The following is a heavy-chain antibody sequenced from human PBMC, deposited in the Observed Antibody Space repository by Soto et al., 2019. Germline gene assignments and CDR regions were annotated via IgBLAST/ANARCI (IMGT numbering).Heavy chain of an antibody. CDR1: GFTFSSYG. CDR3: ATYGMDV. CDR2: ISYDGSNK. Sequence: QVQLVESGGGVVQPGRSLRLSCAASGFTFSSYGMHWVRQAPGKGLEWVAVISYDGSNKYYADSVKGRFTISRDNSKNTLYLQMNSLRAEYTAVYDCATYGMDVWGQGTTVTVSS. J-gene: IGHJ6*02. V-gene: IGHV3-30*03.